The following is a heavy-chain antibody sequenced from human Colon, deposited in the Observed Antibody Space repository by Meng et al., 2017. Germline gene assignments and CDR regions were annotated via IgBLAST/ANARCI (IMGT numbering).Heavy chain of an antibody. D-gene: IGHD6-13*01. CDR1: GDSVSSNDAT. V-gene: IGHV6-1*01. J-gene: IGHJ4*02. CDR2: TFYRAKWIS. CDR3: ARLVGNSWLPD. Sequence: VQLQQPAPGLVKPSRTHSLTRASSGDSVSSNDATWNWIRPSPSRGLEWLGRTFYRAKWISDYAVSLESRITINPDTSKNQFTLQFNSVPPEDTAVYYCARLVGNSWLPDWGQGTLVTVSS.